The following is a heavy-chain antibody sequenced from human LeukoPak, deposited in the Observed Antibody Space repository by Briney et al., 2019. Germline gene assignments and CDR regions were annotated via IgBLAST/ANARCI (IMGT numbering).Heavy chain of an antibody. J-gene: IGHJ4*02. V-gene: IGHV4-61*02. CDR3: AREVGVLWFGELSTGSIDY. CDR2: IYTSGCT. Sequence: SETLSLTCTVSGGSISSGSYYWSWIRQPAGKGLEWIGRIYTSGCTNYNPSLKSRVTISVDTSKNRFSLKLSSVTAADTAVYYCAREVGVLWFGELSTGSIDYWGQGTLVTVSS. D-gene: IGHD3-10*01. CDR1: GGSISSGSYY.